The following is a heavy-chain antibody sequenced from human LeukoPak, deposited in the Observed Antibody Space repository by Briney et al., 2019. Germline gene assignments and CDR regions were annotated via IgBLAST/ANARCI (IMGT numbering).Heavy chain of an antibody. D-gene: IGHD3-10*01. V-gene: IGHV2-5*02. CDR3: ARKYYYGSEPHDAFDI. CDR2: IYWDDDK. CDR1: GFSLSTSGVS. Sequence: SGPTLVKPTQTLTLTCTFSGFSLSTSGVSVGWIRQPPGKALEWLALIYWDDDKRYSPSLKSRLTITKDTSKNQVVLTMTNMDPVDTATYYCARKYYYGSEPHDAFDIWGQGTMVTVSS. J-gene: IGHJ3*02.